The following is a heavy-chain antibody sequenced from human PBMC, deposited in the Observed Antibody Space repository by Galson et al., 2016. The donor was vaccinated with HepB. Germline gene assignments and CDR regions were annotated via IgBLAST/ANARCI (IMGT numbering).Heavy chain of an antibody. Sequence: SLRLSCAASGFTLSTYAMSWVRQAPGKGLEWVANIKQDGSAKYFVDSVKGRFTASRDNARNSLYLHMNSLRAEDSAVYYCVRARGFDYWGLGALVTVSS. CDR2: IKQDGSAK. CDR1: GFTLSTYA. J-gene: IGHJ4*02. CDR3: VRARGFDY. V-gene: IGHV3-7*03.